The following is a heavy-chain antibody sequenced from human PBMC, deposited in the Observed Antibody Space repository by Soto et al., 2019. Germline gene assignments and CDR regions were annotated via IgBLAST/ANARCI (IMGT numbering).Heavy chain of an antibody. Sequence: EVQLVESGGGLVQPGGSLRLSCAASGFTLSSYWMHWVRQAPGKGLVWISRINIDGSSTSYADSVKGRFTISRDNAKNTLYLQVNRLRADDRDVYYCERSGDGYNFVGDWWGQGTLVTVSS. J-gene: IGHJ4*02. D-gene: IGHD5-12*01. CDR2: INIDGSST. CDR1: GFTLSSYW. CDR3: ERSGDGYNFVGDW. V-gene: IGHV3-74*01.